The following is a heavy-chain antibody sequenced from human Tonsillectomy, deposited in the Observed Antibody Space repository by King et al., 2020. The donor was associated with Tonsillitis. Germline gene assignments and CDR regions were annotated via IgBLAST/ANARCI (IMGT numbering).Heavy chain of an antibody. Sequence: PQLQESGPGLVKPSETLSLTCTVSGGSISSSSYYWGWIRQPPGKGLEWIGSIYYSGSTYYNPSLKSRVTISVDTSKNQFSLKLSTVTAADTAVYYCARSVLMVYAGRGDWFDPWGQGTLVTVSS. V-gene: IGHV4-39*01. D-gene: IGHD2-8*01. CDR1: GGSISSSSYY. CDR2: IYYSGST. J-gene: IGHJ5*02. CDR3: ARSVLMVYAGRGDWFDP.